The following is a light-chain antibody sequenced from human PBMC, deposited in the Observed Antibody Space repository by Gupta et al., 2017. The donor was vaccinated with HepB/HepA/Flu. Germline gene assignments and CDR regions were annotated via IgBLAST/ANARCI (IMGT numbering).Light chain of an antibody. V-gene: IGLV3-1*01. CDR3: QAWDSSTGDV. CDR1: KLGDKY. J-gene: IGLJ1*01. Sequence: SYELTQPPSVSVSPGQTASITCSGDKLGDKYACWYQQEPGQSTVLVIYQDSKRPSGIPERFSGSNYGNTATLTISGNQSMVEADYYCQAWDSSTGDVFRTGTKVTVL. CDR2: QDS.